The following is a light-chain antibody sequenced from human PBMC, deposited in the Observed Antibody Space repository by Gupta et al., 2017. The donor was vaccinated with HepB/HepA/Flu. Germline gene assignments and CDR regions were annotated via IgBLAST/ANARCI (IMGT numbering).Light chain of an antibody. CDR1: SSNIGSR. Sequence: QSVLIQPPSASGTPGQGVIISCSGSSSNIGSRVNWYQQLPGTAPKLLINTNNQRPSGVPDRISGSKSGTSASLAISGLQAEDEADYYCAAWDDSLNAYVFGTGTKVTVL. CDR3: AAWDDSLNAYV. J-gene: IGLJ1*01. V-gene: IGLV1-44*01. CDR2: TNN.